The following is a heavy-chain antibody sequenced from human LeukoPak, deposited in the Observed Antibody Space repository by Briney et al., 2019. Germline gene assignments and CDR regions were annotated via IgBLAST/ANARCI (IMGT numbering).Heavy chain of an antibody. CDR3: ARGWERYYDFWSGYPPEYYFDY. Sequence: PSETLSLTCTVSVGSISSYYWSWIRQPPGKRLEWIGYIYHSGSTNYNPSLKSRVTISVDTSKNQFSLKLSSVTAADTAVYYCARGWERYYDFWSGYPPEYYFDYWGQGTLVTVSS. D-gene: IGHD3-3*01. CDR1: VGSISSYY. CDR2: IYHSGST. J-gene: IGHJ4*02. V-gene: IGHV4-59*01.